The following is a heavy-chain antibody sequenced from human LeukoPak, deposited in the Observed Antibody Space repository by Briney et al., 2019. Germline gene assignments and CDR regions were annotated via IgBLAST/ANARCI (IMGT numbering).Heavy chain of an antibody. Sequence: GGSLRLSCAASGFTFSSYWMHWVRQAPGKGLVWVSRIKTDGSITGYADSVKGRFTISRDNAKNSLYLQMNSLRVADTAVYYCARHPAAAGRMYYFDYWGQGTLVTVSS. D-gene: IGHD6-13*01. V-gene: IGHV3-74*01. CDR3: ARHPAAAGRMYYFDY. J-gene: IGHJ4*02. CDR1: GFTFSSYW. CDR2: IKTDGSIT.